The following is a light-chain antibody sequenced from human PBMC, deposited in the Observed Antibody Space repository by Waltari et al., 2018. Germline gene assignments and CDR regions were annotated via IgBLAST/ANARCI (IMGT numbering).Light chain of an antibody. V-gene: IGLV2-11*01. Sequence: QSALTQPRPVSGSPGQSVTISCTGSSSAVGVYNYFPWSQQHPGKAPKLMIYYVNKRPSGVPDRFSGTKSGNTASVTISGLQAEDEAEYYCCSYAGSYTWVFGGGTKLTVL. CDR2: YVN. CDR1: SSAVGVYNY. J-gene: IGLJ3*02. CDR3: CSYAGSYTWV.